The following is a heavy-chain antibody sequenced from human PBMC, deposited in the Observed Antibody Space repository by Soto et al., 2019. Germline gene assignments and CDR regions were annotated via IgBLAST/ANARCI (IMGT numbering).Heavy chain of an antibody. V-gene: IGHV1-8*01. J-gene: IGHJ4*02. CDR2: VNPNSGNT. CDR3: ARGADRGVDY. Sequence: QVPLVQSGAEVRQPGASVKVSCKTSGYTFTSYDINWMRQATGQGLEWMGWVNPNSGNTRIVQNFQGRVTMTRDTSLGTVYMELSSLTSDDTAVYYCARGADRGVDYWGQGTLVTVSS. D-gene: IGHD3-16*02. CDR1: GYTFTSYD.